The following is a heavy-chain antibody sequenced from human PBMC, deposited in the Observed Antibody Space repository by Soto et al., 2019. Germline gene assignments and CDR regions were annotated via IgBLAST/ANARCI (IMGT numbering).Heavy chain of an antibody. J-gene: IGHJ1*01. CDR1: GYTFTSYC. D-gene: IGHD6-19*01. Sequence: ASVKVACKASGYTFTSYCISWVRQAPGQGLEWMGWISAYNGNTNYAQKLQGRVTMTTDTSTSTAYMELRSLRSDDTAVYYCARGWQWLVITREEYFQHWGQGTLVTVSS. CDR2: ISAYNGNT. V-gene: IGHV1-18*01. CDR3: ARGWQWLVITREEYFQH.